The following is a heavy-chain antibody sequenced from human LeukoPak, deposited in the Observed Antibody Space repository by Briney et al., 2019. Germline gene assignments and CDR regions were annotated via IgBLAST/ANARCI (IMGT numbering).Heavy chain of an antibody. Sequence: SQTLSLTCTVSGGSISSYYWSWIRQPPGKGLEWIGYIYYSGSTNYNPSLKSRVTISVDTSKNQFSLKLSSVTAADTAVYYCASPLGYCSGGSCHDAFDIWGQGTMVTVSS. V-gene: IGHV4-59*08. CDR2: IYYSGST. D-gene: IGHD2-15*01. CDR1: GGSISSYY. J-gene: IGHJ3*02. CDR3: ASPLGYCSGGSCHDAFDI.